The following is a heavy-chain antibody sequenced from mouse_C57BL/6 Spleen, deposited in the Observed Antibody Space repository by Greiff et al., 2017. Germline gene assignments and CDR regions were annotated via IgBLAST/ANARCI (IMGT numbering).Heavy chain of an antibody. Sequence: VQLQQPGAELVKPGASVKLSCKASGYTFTSYWMHWVKQRPGQGLEWIGMIHPNSGSTNSNEKFKSKATLTVEKSSSTAYMQLSSLTSEDSAVYYCAREGGYEAMDYWGQGTSVTVSS. CDR3: AREGGYEAMDY. V-gene: IGHV1-64*01. J-gene: IGHJ4*01. CDR2: IHPNSGST. CDR1: GYTFTSYW.